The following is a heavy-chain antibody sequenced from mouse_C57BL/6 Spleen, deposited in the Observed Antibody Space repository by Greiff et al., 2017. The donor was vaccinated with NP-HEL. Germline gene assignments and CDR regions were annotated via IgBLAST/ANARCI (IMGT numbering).Heavy chain of an antibody. CDR3: ARGAQARGYAMDY. CDR1: GYAFSSSW. D-gene: IGHD3-2*02. Sequence: VKLMESGPELVKPGASVKISCKASGYAFSSSWMNWVKQRPGKGLEWIGRIYPGDGDTNYNGKFKGKATLTADKSSSTAYMQLSSLTSEDSAVYFCARGAQARGYAMDYWGQGTSVTVSS. V-gene: IGHV1-82*01. CDR2: IYPGDGDT. J-gene: IGHJ4*01.